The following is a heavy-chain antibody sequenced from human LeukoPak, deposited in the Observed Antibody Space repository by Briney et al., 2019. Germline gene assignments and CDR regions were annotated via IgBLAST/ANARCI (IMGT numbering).Heavy chain of an antibody. CDR3: ARYIVSYPHDAFDI. Sequence: KPSETLSLTCAVYGGSFSGYYWSWIRQPPGKRLEWIGYIHYSGSTNYNPSLKSRVTISVDTSKKQFSLKLSSVTAADTAFYYCARYIVSYPHDAFDIWGQGTMVTVSS. CDR2: IHYSGST. D-gene: IGHD1-26*01. J-gene: IGHJ3*02. V-gene: IGHV4-59*01. CDR1: GGSFSGYY.